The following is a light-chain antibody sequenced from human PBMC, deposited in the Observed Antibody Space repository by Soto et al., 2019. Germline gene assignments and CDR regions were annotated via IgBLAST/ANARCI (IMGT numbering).Light chain of an antibody. J-gene: IGKJ4*01. CDR1: QSVLYSSSNKNY. CDR2: WAS. V-gene: IGKV4-1*01. CDR3: QQYYSTPLT. Sequence: DIVMTQSPDSLAVSLGERATINCKSSQSVLYSSSNKNYLAWYQRKPGQPPKLLIYWASTRESGVPDRFSGSGSGTDFTLTISSLQAEDVAEYYCQQYYSTPLTFGGGTKVEIK.